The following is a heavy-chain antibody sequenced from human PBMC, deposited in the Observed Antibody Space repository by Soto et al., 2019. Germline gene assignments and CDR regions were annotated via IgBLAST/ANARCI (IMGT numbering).Heavy chain of an antibody. D-gene: IGHD4-17*01. Sequence: EVQLVESGGGLVQPGRSLRLSCAASGFTFDDYAMHWVRQAPGKGLEWVSAVLQTGSSTFYADSVKGRFTISRDNSKNTLYLQMNNLRAEDTAVYYCAKDFTPDGYWDFDYWGQGTLVTVSS. CDR1: GFTFDDYA. J-gene: IGHJ4*02. CDR3: AKDFTPDGYWDFDY. CDR2: VLQTGSST. V-gene: IGHV3-23*04.